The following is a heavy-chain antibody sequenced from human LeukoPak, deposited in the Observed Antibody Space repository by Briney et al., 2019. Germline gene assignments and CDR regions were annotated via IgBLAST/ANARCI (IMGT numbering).Heavy chain of an antibody. Sequence: GGSLRLSCAASGFTFSTYAMSWVRQAPRKGLEWVSSISGSATNTYYADSVKGRFTISRDKSKNTLDLQMNSLRADDTAVYYCGRDGRLIQLWFDPWGQGTLVTVSS. D-gene: IGHD5-18*01. CDR1: GFTFSTYA. J-gene: IGHJ5*02. CDR2: ISGSATNT. V-gene: IGHV3-23*01. CDR3: GRDGRLIQLWFDP.